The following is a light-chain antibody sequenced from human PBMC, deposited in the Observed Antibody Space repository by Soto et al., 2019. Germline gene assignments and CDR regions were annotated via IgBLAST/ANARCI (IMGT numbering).Light chain of an antibody. Sequence: EIVLTQSPGTLSLSPGDRATLSCRASQSVSSNFLAWYQQKPGQAPRLLIYGASIRATGIPDRFSGSGSGTDLTLTIRRLEPEDFALYFCHQYGSSLRTFGQGTKVEIK. CDR3: HQYGSSLRT. CDR2: GAS. CDR1: QSVSSNF. J-gene: IGKJ1*01. V-gene: IGKV3-20*01.